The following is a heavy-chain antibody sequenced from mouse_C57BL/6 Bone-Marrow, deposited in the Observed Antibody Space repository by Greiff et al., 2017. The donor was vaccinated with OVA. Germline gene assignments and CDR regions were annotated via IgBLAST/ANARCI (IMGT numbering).Heavy chain of an antibody. V-gene: IGHV5-2*01. Sequence: EVQRVESGGGLVQPGESLKLSCESNEYEFPSHDMSWVRKTPEKRLELVAAINSDGGSTYYPDTMERRFIISRDNTKKTLYLQMSSLRSEDTALYYCAINYYDYDAPWFAYWGQGTLVTVSA. J-gene: IGHJ3*01. CDR3: AINYYDYDAPWFAY. CDR2: INSDGGST. D-gene: IGHD2-4*01. CDR1: EYEFPSHD.